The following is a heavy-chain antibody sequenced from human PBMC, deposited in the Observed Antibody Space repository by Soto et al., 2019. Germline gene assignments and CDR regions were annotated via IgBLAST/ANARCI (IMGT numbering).Heavy chain of an antibody. J-gene: IGHJ4*01. CDR3: ARHATYYYDSSGSNGLFDY. CDR1: GGSISSGGYY. V-gene: IGHV4-39*01. CDR2: IYYSGST. Sequence: SETLSLTCTVSGGSISSGGYYWSWIRQHPGKGLEWIGYIYYSGSTYYNPSLKSRVTISVDTSKNQFSLKLSSVTAADTAVYYCARHATYYYDSSGSNGLFDYWGHGTLVTVSS. D-gene: IGHD3-22*01.